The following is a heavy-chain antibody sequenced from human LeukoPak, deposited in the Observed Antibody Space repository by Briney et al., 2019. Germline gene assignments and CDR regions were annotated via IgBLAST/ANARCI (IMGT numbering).Heavy chain of an antibody. CDR3: ARGSGYSYGHGGY. Sequence: ASVKVSCKASGYTFTSYDINWVRQATGQGLEWMGWTNPNSGNTGYAQKFQGRVTMTRNTSISTAYMELSSLRSEDTVVYYCARGSGYSYGHGGYWGQGTLVTVSS. V-gene: IGHV1-8*01. CDR2: TNPNSGNT. D-gene: IGHD5-18*01. J-gene: IGHJ4*02. CDR1: GYTFTSYD.